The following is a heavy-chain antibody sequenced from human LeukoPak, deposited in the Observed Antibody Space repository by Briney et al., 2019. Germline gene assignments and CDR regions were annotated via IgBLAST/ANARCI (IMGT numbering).Heavy chain of an antibody. Sequence: QAGGSLRLSCAASGFTFSSYWMHWVRQAPGKGLVWVSRISSDGSSTSYADSVKGRFTISRDNAKNTLYLQMNSLRAEDTAVYYCAELGITMIGGVWGKGTTVTISS. CDR2: ISSDGSST. CDR1: GFTFSSYW. CDR3: AELGITMIGGV. D-gene: IGHD3-10*02. V-gene: IGHV3-74*01. J-gene: IGHJ6*04.